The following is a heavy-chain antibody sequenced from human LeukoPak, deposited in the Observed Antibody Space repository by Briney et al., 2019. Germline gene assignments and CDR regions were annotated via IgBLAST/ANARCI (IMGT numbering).Heavy chain of an antibody. J-gene: IGHJ4*02. CDR2: IYYSGST. CDR1: GGSISSGGYY. D-gene: IGHD2-15*01. Sequence: PSQTLSLTCTVSGGSISSGGYYWSWIRQHPGKGLEWIGYIYYSGSTYYNPSLKSRVTISVDTSKNQFPLKLSSVTAADTAVYYCARGGLGRADYWGQGTLVTVSS. V-gene: IGHV4-31*03. CDR3: ARGGLGRADY.